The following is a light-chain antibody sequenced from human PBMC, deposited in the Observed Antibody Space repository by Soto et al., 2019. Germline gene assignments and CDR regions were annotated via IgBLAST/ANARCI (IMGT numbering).Light chain of an antibody. CDR1: SSDVGGYNY. J-gene: IGLJ2*01. CDR2: EVT. Sequence: QSVLTQPPSASGSPGQSVTISCTGTSSDVGGYNYVSWYQQHPGKAPKFMIYEVTKRPSGVPDRFSGSKSGNTASLTVSGLQAEDEADYYCSSYAGSNNFVVFGGGTKPPS. V-gene: IGLV2-8*01. CDR3: SSYAGSNNFVV.